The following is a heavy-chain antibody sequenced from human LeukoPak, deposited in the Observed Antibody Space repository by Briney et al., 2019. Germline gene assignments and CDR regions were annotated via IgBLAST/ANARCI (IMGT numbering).Heavy chain of an antibody. CDR2: IYPGDSET. CDR1: GYSFASYR. CDR3: ARHGPDFWSGYVDY. V-gene: IGHV5-51*01. Sequence: GESLKISCEASGYSFASYRIGWVRHMPEKGLEWMGIIYPGDSETRYNPSFQGLVTISADKSISTAYLQWNSLKAPDTAIYFCARHGPDFWSGYVDYWGQGTLVTVSS. D-gene: IGHD3-3*01. J-gene: IGHJ4*02.